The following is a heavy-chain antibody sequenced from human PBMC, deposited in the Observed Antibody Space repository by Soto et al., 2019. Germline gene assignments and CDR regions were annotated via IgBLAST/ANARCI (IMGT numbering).Heavy chain of an antibody. CDR2: IYYSGNT. CDR1: GGSVSSGSYY. J-gene: IGHJ6*02. CDR3: ARHNTIFAGMDV. D-gene: IGHD3-3*01. V-gene: IGHV4-61*01. Sequence: SETLSLTCTVSGGSVSSGSYYWSWIRQPPGKGLEWIGYIYYSGNTNSNPSLKSRVTISVDTSKNQFSLKLSPVTAADTAVYYCARHNTIFAGMDVWGQGTTVTVSS.